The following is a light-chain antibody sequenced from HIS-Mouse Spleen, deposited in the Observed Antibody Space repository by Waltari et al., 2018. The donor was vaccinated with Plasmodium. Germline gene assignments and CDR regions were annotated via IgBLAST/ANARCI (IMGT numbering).Light chain of an antibody. J-gene: IGLJ3*02. CDR3: YSTDSSGNHRV. Sequence: SYELTQPPSVSVSPGQTARITCSGDALPKKYAYWYQQKSGQAPVLVIYEDRKRPSGIRERVSGSSSGTMATLTISGAQVEDEADYYCYSTDSSGNHRVFGGGTKLTVL. V-gene: IGLV3-10*01. CDR1: ALPKKY. CDR2: EDR.